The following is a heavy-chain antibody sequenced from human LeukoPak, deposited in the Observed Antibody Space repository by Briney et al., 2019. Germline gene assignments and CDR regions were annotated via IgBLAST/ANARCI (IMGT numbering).Heavy chain of an antibody. CDR1: GGSISSYY. Sequence: SETLSLTCTVSGGSISSYYWSWIRQPPGKGLEWIGYIYYSGSTNYNPSLKSRVTISVDTSKNQFSLKLSSVTAADTAVYYCARMGNPATVTTDYWGQGTLVTVSS. J-gene: IGHJ4*02. D-gene: IGHD4-17*01. CDR2: IYYSGST. CDR3: ARMGNPATVTTDY. V-gene: IGHV4-59*08.